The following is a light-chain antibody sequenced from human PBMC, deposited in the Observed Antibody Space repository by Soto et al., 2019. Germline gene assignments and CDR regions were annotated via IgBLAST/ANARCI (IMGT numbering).Light chain of an antibody. V-gene: IGKV3-11*01. CDR1: QSVGSS. Sequence: EIVLTQSPATLSLSPGERVTLSCRASQSVGSSLAWYQQKLGQAPRLLIYDASNRATGIPARFSGSGSGTDFPLTISSLEPEDFGVYYCQQRSKWPLTFGQGTKVDIK. J-gene: IGKJ1*01. CDR3: QQRSKWPLT. CDR2: DAS.